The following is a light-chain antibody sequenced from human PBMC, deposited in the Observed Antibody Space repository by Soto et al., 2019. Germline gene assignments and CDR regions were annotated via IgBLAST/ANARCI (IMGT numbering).Light chain of an antibody. CDR3: QQYYSTPGWT. J-gene: IGKJ2*02. Sequence: DIVMTQSPDSLAVSLGERATINCKSSQSVLYSSNNKNYLAWYQQKPGQPPKLLIYWASTRESGVPDRFSGSGSGTDFTLTISSLQAEDVAVDYCQQYYSTPGWTFGQGTKLEIK. CDR1: QSVLYSSNNKNY. CDR2: WAS. V-gene: IGKV4-1*01.